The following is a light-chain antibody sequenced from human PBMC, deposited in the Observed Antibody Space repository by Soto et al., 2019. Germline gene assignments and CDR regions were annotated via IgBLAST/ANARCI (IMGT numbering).Light chain of an antibody. J-gene: IGLJ7*01. V-gene: IGLV2-23*02. CDR2: EVT. CDR1: SSDDGSHNL. Sequence: QSVLTQPASVSGSPGQSITISCTGTSSDDGSHNLVSWYQQHPGQAPKLMIYEVTKRRLGVSTRFSASKSGNTASLTISGLQAEYEADYYCCSYGGSRAVFGGGTQLTVL. CDR3: CSYGGSRAV.